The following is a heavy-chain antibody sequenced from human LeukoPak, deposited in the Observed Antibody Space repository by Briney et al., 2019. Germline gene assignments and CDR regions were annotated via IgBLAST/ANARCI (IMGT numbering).Heavy chain of an antibody. V-gene: IGHV4-59*01. J-gene: IGHJ6*03. D-gene: IGHD4-17*01. CDR3: ARSAPYGDYYYYYMDV. CDR1: GGSISSYY. Sequence: PSETLPLTCTVSGGSISSYYWSWIRQPPGKGLEWIGYIYYSGSTNYNPSLKSRVTISVDTSKNQFSLKLSSVTAADTAVYYCARSAPYGDYYYYYMDVWGKGTTVTVSS. CDR2: IYYSGST.